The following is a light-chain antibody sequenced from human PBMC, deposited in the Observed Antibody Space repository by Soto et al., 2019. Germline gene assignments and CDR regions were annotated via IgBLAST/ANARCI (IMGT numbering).Light chain of an antibody. Sequence: QSALTQPPSVSAAPGQKVTISCSGSSSNIGNNYVSWYQQLPGTAPKLLIYDNNKRPSGIPDRFSGSKSGTSATLTISGLQAEDEADYYCQSYDTSLSAWVFGGGTKLTVL. CDR1: SSNIGNNY. CDR2: DNN. CDR3: QSYDTSLSAWV. V-gene: IGLV1-51*01. J-gene: IGLJ3*02.